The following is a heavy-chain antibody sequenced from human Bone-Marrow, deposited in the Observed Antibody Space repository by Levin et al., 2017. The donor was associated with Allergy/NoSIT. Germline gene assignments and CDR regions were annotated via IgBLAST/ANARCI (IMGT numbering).Heavy chain of an antibody. CDR1: GGSINSGSYY. Sequence: SETLSLTCTVSGGSINSGSYYWNWIRHPAGKTLEWIGRIYTSGSTDYNPSLKSRVTISVDTSKNQFSLNLSSVSAADTAVYYCARDGDVVVVPSARRGAFDIWGKGTMVTVSS. CDR2: IYTSGST. CDR3: ARDGDVVVVPSARRGAFDI. D-gene: IGHD2-2*01. V-gene: IGHV4-61*02. J-gene: IGHJ3*02.